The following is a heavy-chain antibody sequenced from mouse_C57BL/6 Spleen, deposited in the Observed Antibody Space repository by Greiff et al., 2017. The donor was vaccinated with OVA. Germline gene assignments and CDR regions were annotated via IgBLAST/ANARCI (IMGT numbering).Heavy chain of an antibody. J-gene: IGHJ3*01. CDR3: AREDLPCAY. D-gene: IGHD5-1*01. Sequence: VQLQQSGPELVKPGASVKISCKASGYAFSSSWMNWVKQRPGKGLEWIGRIYPGDGDTNYNGKFKGKATLTADKSSSTAYMQLSSLTSEDSAVYFCAREDLPCAYWGQGTLVTVSA. CDR1: GYAFSSSW. CDR2: IYPGDGDT. V-gene: IGHV1-82*01.